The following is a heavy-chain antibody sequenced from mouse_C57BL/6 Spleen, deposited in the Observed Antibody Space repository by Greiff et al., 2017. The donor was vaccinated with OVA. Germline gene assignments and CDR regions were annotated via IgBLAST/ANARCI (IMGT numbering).Heavy chain of an antibody. D-gene: IGHD2-14*01. CDR2: IYPGDGDT. CDR3: ARGEVYFDY. CDR1: GYAFSSSW. J-gene: IGHJ2*01. V-gene: IGHV1-82*01. Sequence: VQLQESGPELVKPGASVKISCKASGYAFSSSWMNWVKQRPGKGLEWIGRIYPGDGDTNYNGKFKGKATLTADKSSSTAYMQLSSLTSEDSAVYFCARGEVYFDYWGQGTTLTVSS.